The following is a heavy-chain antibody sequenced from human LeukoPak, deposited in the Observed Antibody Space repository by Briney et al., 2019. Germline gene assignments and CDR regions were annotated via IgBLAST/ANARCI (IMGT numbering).Heavy chain of an antibody. CDR2: IRYDGSNK. CDR3: AKDVAYCGGDCYSFYY. CDR1: GFTFSSYG. Sequence: GGSLRLSCAASGFTFSSYGMHWVRQAPGKGLEWVAFIRYDGSNKYYADSVKGRFTISRDNSKNTLYLQMNSLRAEDTAVYYCAKDVAYCGGDCYSFYYWGQGTLVTVSS. D-gene: IGHD2-21*02. J-gene: IGHJ4*02. V-gene: IGHV3-30*02.